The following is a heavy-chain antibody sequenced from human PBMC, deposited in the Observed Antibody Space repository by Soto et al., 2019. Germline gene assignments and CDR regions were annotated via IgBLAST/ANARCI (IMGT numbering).Heavy chain of an antibody. CDR3: AKGGRQWLVTSDFNY. Sequence: QVQLVESGGGVVQPGRSLRLSCAASGFTFSDYAMHWVRQAPGKGLEWVAVVSYDGRNTHYADSVKGRFTISRDSSKNTVSLEMTSLRAEDTAVYYCAKGGRQWLVTSDFNYWGQGALVTVSS. V-gene: IGHV3-30*18. D-gene: IGHD6-19*01. CDR2: VSYDGRNT. CDR1: GFTFSDYA. J-gene: IGHJ4*02.